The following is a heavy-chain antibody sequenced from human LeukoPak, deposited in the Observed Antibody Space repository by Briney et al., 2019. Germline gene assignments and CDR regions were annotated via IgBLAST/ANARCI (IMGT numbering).Heavy chain of an antibody. CDR1: GFTFSSYG. V-gene: IGHV3-30*03. Sequence: PGGSLRLSCAASGFTFSSYGMHWVRQAPGKGLEWVAVISYDGSNKYYADSVKGRFTISRDNSKNTLYLQMNGLRAEDTAVYYCARDLGYSSGWDYYYYGMDVWGQGTTVTVSS. CDR2: ISYDGSNK. D-gene: IGHD6-19*01. J-gene: IGHJ6*02. CDR3: ARDLGYSSGWDYYYYGMDV.